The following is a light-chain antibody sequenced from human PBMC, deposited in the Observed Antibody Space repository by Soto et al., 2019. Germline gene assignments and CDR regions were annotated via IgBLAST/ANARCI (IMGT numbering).Light chain of an antibody. CDR2: GAS. CDR1: QSVTTN. CDR3: QQYHNWPPYT. V-gene: IGKV3-15*01. J-gene: IGKJ2*01. Sequence: EVVMTQSPVTLSVSPGERATLSCRASQSVTTNLAWYQQRPGQAPRLLIYGASTRATGIPARFSGSGSGTEFTLTISSLQSEDFAVYYCQQYHNWPPYTFGQGTKLEIK.